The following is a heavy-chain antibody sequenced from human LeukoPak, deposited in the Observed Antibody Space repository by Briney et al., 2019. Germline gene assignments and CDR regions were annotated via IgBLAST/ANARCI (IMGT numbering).Heavy chain of an antibody. J-gene: IGHJ3*01. Sequence: GGSLRLSCAASGFTFSNYWMTWVRQGPGKGLEWVANIKPGGNEKYYVDSVKGRFTISRDNVKNSLYLQMNSLRAEDTAIYYCATFRFLGTWGQGTMVTVSP. V-gene: IGHV3-7*03. CDR1: GFTFSNYW. D-gene: IGHD3-3*01. CDR2: IKPGGNEK. CDR3: ATFRFLGT.